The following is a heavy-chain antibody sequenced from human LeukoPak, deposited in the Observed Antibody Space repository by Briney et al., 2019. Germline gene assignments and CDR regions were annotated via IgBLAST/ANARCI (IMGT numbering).Heavy chain of an antibody. CDR1: GFTFSGYS. J-gene: IGHJ4*02. D-gene: IGHD6-19*01. CDR2: ISSSSSYI. CDR3: TGSDSSGWSFDY. Sequence: NPGGSLRLSCAASGFTFSGYSMNWVRQAPGKGLEWVSSISSSSSYIYYADSVKGRFTISRDNAKNSLYLQMNSLRAEDTAVYYCTGSDSSGWSFDYWGQGTLVTVSS. V-gene: IGHV3-21*01.